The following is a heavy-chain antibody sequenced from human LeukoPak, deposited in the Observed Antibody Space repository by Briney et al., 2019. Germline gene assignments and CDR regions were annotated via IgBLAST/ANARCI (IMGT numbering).Heavy chain of an antibody. V-gene: IGHV1-46*01. J-gene: IGHJ4*02. CDR2: INPSGGST. CDR1: GYTFTSYY. D-gene: IGHD6-13*01. Sequence: ASVKVSCKASGYTFTSYYMHWVRQAPGQGLEWMGIINPSGGSTSYAQKFQGRVTMTRDTSTSTVYMELSSLRSEDTAMYYCARAELAAAGTLADWGQGTLVTVSS. CDR3: ARAELAAAGTLAD.